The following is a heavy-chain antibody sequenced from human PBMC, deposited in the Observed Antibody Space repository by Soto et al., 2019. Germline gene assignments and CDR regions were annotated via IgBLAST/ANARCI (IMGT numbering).Heavy chain of an antibody. J-gene: IGHJ4*02. CDR3: ARGNRDGYNSGFDY. D-gene: IGHD5-12*01. Sequence: GASVKVSCKASGGTFSSYAISWVLQAPGQGLEWMGGIIPIFGTANYAQKFQGRVTITADESTSTAYMELSSLRSEDTAVCYCARGNRDGYNSGFDYWGQGXLVTVYS. CDR1: GGTFSSYA. V-gene: IGHV1-69*13. CDR2: IIPIFGTA.